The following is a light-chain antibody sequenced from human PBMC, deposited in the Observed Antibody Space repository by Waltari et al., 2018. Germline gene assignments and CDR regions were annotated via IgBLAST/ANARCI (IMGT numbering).Light chain of an antibody. CDR2: EHS. J-gene: IGLJ3*02. CDR3: YSTDNSGNVV. Sequence: YDPTQPPPFSMFPGQTASLPLPAQLLPKNFPPWFQQKSGHAPLLHIYEHSKRPTAIPVQFSGPSSGTLAMLTIPAVQLEDEAEYYCYSTDNSGNVVLGGGTKVTVL. V-gene: IGLV3-10*01. CDR1: LLPKNF.